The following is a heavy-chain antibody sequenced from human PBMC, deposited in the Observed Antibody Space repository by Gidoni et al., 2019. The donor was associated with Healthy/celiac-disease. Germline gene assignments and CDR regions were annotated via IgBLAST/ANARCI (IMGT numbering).Heavy chain of an antibody. J-gene: IGHJ6*02. CDR1: GFTFSSYA. V-gene: IGHV3-23*04. D-gene: IGHD3-10*01. CDR3: AKDRSYYYGSGSYSPGYYGMDV. Sequence: EVQLVESGGGLVQPGGSLRLSCAASGFTFSSYAMSWVRQAPGKGLEWVSAISGSGGSTYYADSVKGRFTISRDNSKNTLYLQMNSLRAEDTAVYYCAKDRSYYYGSGSYSPGYYGMDVWGQGTTVTVSS. CDR2: ISGSGGST.